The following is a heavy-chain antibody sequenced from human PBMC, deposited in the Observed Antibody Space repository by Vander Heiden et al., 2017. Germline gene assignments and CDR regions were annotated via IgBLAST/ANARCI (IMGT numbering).Heavy chain of an antibody. D-gene: IGHD3-10*01. Sequence: QVQLQESGTGPVKPSQTLSLTCTVSAASISSGGYYCSWIRQHPGKGRGWIGYIYESGSTYCNPSLKSRVTISVDTSKNQFSLKLSSVTAADTAVYYCARANYGSGSYYRDNWFDPWGQGTLVTVSS. J-gene: IGHJ5*02. CDR1: AASISSGGYY. CDR2: IYESGST. CDR3: ARANYGSGSYYRDNWFDP. V-gene: IGHV4-31*03.